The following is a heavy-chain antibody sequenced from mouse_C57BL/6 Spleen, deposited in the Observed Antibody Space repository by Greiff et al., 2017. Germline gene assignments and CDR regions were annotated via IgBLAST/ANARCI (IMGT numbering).Heavy chain of an antibody. CDR2: ISNLAYSI. J-gene: IGHJ1*03. V-gene: IGHV5-15*01. D-gene: IGHD1-1*01. Sequence: EVKLVESGGGLVQPGGSLKLSCAASGFTFSDYGMAWVRQAPRKGPEWVAFISNLAYSIYYADTVTGRFTISRENAKNTLYLEMSSLRSEDTAMYYCARQGYYGSSYRYFDVWGTGTTVTVSS. CDR1: GFTFSDYG. CDR3: ARQGYYGSSYRYFDV.